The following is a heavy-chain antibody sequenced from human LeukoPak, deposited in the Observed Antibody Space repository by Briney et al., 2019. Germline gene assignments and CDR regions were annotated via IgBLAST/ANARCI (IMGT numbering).Heavy chain of an antibody. CDR3: ARGLEVRARVGYHYYMDV. D-gene: IGHD1-26*01. J-gene: IGHJ6*03. Sequence: SETLSLTCTVSNGSISIYYWSWIRQPAGKGLEWIGRIYTSGTTNYNPSLKSRVTMSVDTSKNHFSLKLSSVTAADTAVYFCARGLEVRARVGYHYYMDVWGKGTTVTVSS. CDR2: IYTSGTT. CDR1: NGSISIYY. V-gene: IGHV4-4*07.